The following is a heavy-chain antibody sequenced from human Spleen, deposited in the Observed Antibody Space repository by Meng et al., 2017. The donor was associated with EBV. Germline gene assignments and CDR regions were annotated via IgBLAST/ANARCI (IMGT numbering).Heavy chain of an antibody. CDR3: ARGLGGHYPTMEY. J-gene: IGHJ4*02. CDR1: GGSGSSSTW. CDR2: IYHSGTT. V-gene: IGHV4-4*02. D-gene: IGHD3-22*01. Sequence: LLLESGPGLVKPSETLSFTCAVSGGSGSSSTWLSWVRQPPGKGLEWIGEIYHSGTTNYNPSLESRVTISIDKSDNQFSLKLTSVTAADTAVYYCARGLGGHYPTMEYWGQGTLVTVSS.